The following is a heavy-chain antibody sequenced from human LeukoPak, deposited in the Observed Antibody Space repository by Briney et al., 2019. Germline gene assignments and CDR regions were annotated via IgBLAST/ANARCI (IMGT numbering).Heavy chain of an antibody. CDR3: AKGTYYHTSGTSSTETFGEN. Sequence: GESLRLSCAASGFTFSSYAMSWVRQAPGKGLEWVSVISGGGSRTYYAASVEGRFTISRDNSENTLYLQMNSLRAEDTAVYYCAKGTYYHTSGTSSTETFGENWGQGTLVTVSS. CDR2: ISGGGSRT. D-gene: IGHD3-10*01. J-gene: IGHJ4*02. CDR1: GFTFSSYA. V-gene: IGHV3-23*01.